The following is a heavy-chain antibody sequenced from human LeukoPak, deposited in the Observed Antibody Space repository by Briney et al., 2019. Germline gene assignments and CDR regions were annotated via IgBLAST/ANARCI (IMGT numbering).Heavy chain of an antibody. CDR1: GDSVSSNSAA. CDR3: ARDHRYSSGWGFDY. Sequence: SQTLSLTYAISGDSVSSNSAAWNWLRQSPSRGLEWLGRTYYRSKWYNDYAVSVKSRITINPDTSKNQFSLQLNSVTPEDTAVYYCARDHRYSSGWGFDYWGQGTLVTVSS. CDR2: TYYRSKWYN. D-gene: IGHD6-19*01. V-gene: IGHV6-1*01. J-gene: IGHJ4*02.